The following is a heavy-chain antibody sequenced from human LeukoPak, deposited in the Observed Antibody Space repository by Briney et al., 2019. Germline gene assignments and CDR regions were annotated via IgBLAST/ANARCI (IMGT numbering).Heavy chain of an antibody. D-gene: IGHD3-10*01. CDR3: ARDRVPRVLWFGESGALDY. V-gene: IGHV3-30*03. Sequence: PGRSLRLSCAASGFSFSNYGMHWVRQAPGKGLEWVAVISYDGRDKYYADSVKGRFTISRDNSKNTLYLQMNSLRAEDTAVYYCARDRVPRVLWFGESGALDYWGQGTLVTVSS. CDR2: ISYDGRDK. CDR1: GFSFSNYG. J-gene: IGHJ4*02.